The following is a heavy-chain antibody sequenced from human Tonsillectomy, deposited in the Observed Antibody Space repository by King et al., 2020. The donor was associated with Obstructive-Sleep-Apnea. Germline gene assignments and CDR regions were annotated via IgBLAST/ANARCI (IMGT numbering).Heavy chain of an antibody. D-gene: IGHD3-10*01. CDR3: ARVDYYGSGSSDAFDI. Sequence: QLVQSGGGVVQPGRSLRLSCAASGFTFSNYAIHWVRQAPGKGLEWVAVISYDGDKKYYGDSVKGRFTISRDNSKNTLYLQMNSLRAEDTAVYYCARVDYYGSGSSDAFDIWGQGTMVTVSS. J-gene: IGHJ3*02. CDR2: ISYDGDKK. CDR1: GFTFSNYA. V-gene: IGHV3-30*04.